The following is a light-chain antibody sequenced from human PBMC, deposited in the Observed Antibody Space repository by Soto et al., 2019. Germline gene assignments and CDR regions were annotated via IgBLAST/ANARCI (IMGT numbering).Light chain of an antibody. Sequence: QAVVTQEPSLTVSPGGTVTLTCGSSTGGVTSGHYPYWFQQKPGQAPRTLIYDTNTRHSWTPARFSGSLLGGKAALTLSGAQPEDEGDYYCLLFYSGARVFGGGTKLTVL. CDR3: LLFYSGARV. V-gene: IGLV7-46*01. CDR1: TGGVTSGHY. J-gene: IGLJ3*02. CDR2: DTN.